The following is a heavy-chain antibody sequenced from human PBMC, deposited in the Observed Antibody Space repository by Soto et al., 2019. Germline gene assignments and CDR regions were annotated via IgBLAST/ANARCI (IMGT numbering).Heavy chain of an antibody. J-gene: IGHJ4*02. CDR3: AKGVSDSGSWYAVDY. CDR2: IRGSGGTT. CDR1: GFTFSTYA. D-gene: IGHD6-13*01. V-gene: IGHV3-23*01. Sequence: GGSLRLSCAASGFTFSTYAMSWVRQAPGKGLEWVSAIRGSGGTTYYADSVKGRFTISRDNSKNTLYLQMNSLRAEDTAIYYCAKGVSDSGSWYAVDYWGQGTLVTVSS.